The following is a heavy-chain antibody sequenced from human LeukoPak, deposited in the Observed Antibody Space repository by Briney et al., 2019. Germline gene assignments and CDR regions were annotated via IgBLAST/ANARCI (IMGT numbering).Heavy chain of an antibody. CDR1: GFSFSDFA. CDR3: AKGYSNVDY. CDR2: ITYDGGNT. Sequence: PGGSLRLSCAASGFSFSDFAMTWVRQAPGRGLEWVSTITYDGGNTYYADSVKGRFTISRDNSKSTLYLHMGGLGGEDTAIYYCAKGYSNVDYWGQGALVTVSS. J-gene: IGHJ4*02. V-gene: IGHV3-23*01. D-gene: IGHD4-11*01.